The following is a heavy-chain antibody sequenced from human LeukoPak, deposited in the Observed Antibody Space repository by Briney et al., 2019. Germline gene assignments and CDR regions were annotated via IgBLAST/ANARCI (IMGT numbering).Heavy chain of an antibody. V-gene: IGHV3-7*01. CDR3: ARWRWQQSEFAY. CDR2: INGDGSQK. J-gene: IGHJ4*02. Sequence: GGSLRLSCEASGFTFSNFWMAWVRQAPWQGLEWVANINGDGSQKYLVDAVKGRFSVSRDNAKNSIFLQMNSLRAEDTGVYYCARWRWQQSEFAYWGQGTLVTVSS. D-gene: IGHD5-24*01. CDR1: GFTFSNFW.